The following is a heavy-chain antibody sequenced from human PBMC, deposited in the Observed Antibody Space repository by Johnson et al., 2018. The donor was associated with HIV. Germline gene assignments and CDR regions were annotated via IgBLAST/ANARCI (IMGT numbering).Heavy chain of an antibody. CDR2: IYSGGST. D-gene: IGHD3-3*01. V-gene: IGHV3-66*03. Sequence: VQLVESGGGLIQPGGSLRLSCAASGFSVSSNYMSWVRQAPGKGLEWVSVIYSGGSTYYADSVKGRFTISRDNSKNTLYLQMNSLNAEDTAVYYCAREGYYNFWSGAYAFDIWGQGTMVTVSS. CDR3: AREGYYNFWSGAYAFDI. CDR1: GFSVSSNY. J-gene: IGHJ3*02.